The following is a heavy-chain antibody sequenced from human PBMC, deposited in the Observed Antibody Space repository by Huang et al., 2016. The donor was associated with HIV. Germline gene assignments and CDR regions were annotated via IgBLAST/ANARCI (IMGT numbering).Heavy chain of an antibody. D-gene: IGHD1-7*01. J-gene: IGHJ6*02. CDR1: TFTFGAYW. CDR3: ATKTAAMDI. Sequence: VESGGRLVQPGGSIRLSCVGSTFTFGAYWMRWVRQSPGKGLEWVANIKQDESEKYYVGSVKGRFNISRDNAKKVLFLEMNNVRVEDTATYYCATKTAAMDIWGQGTTVTVS. V-gene: IGHV3-7*01. CDR2: IKQDESEK.